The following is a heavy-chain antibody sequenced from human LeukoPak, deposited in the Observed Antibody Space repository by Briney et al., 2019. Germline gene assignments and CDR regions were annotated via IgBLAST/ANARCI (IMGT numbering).Heavy chain of an antibody. J-gene: IGHJ5*02. V-gene: IGHV3-30*02. CDR1: GFTFSSYG. Sequence: PGGSLRLSCAASGFTFSSYGMHWVRQAPGKGLEWVAFIRYDGSNEYYADSVKGRFTISRDNSKNTPYLQMNSLRAEDTAVYYCALNPEDCSSTSCSWGQGTLVTVSS. CDR3: ALNPEDCSSTSCS. D-gene: IGHD2-2*01. CDR2: IRYDGSNE.